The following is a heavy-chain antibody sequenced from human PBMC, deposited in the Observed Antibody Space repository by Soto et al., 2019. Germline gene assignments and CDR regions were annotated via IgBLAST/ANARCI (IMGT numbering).Heavy chain of an antibody. CDR2: ISSNGGST. D-gene: IGHD3-10*01. J-gene: IGHJ3*02. CDR3: ARDRYYGSGPGAFDI. V-gene: IGHV3-64*01. Sequence: PGGSLRLSCAASGFTFSSYAMHWVRQAPGKGLEYVSAISSNGGSTYYANSVKGRFTISRDNSNNTLYLQMGSLRAEDMAVYYCARDRYYGSGPGAFDIWGQGTMVTVSS. CDR1: GFTFSSYA.